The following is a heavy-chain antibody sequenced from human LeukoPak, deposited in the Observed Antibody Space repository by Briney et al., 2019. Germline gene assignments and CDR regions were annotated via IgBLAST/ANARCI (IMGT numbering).Heavy chain of an antibody. V-gene: IGHV3-30*03. J-gene: IGHJ4*02. CDR3: AREARTQTIAALAFDY. Sequence: GRSLRLSCAASGFTFSSYGMHWVRQAPGKGLEWVEVISYDGSNKYYADSVKGRFTISRDNAKNSLYLQMNSLRAEDTAVYYCAREARTQTIAALAFDYWGQGTLVTVSS. CDR2: ISYDGSNK. D-gene: IGHD6-6*01. CDR1: GFTFSSYG.